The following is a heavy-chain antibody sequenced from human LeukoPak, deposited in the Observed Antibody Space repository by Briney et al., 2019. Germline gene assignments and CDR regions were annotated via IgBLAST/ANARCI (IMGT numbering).Heavy chain of an antibody. CDR1: GFSLSTTSGMC. V-gene: IGHV2-70*01. CDR3: AWKTWRCDSFDI. Sequence: SGPTLVNPTQTLTLTCTFSGFSLSTTSGMCVNWIRQPPGKALEWLALIDWDDDKYYSTSLKTRLTISKDTSKNQVVLTMTNLDPVDTATYYCAWKTWRCDSFDIWGQGTMVTVSS. J-gene: IGHJ3*02. CDR2: IDWDDDK.